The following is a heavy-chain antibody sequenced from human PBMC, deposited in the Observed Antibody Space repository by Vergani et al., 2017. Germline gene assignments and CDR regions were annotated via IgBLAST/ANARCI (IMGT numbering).Heavy chain of an antibody. D-gene: IGHD2-2*01. CDR3: ARESLAAMPSYYFDY. V-gene: IGHV3-53*04. J-gene: IGHJ4*02. CDR1: GFTVSSNY. CDR2: IYSGGST. Sequence: EVQLVESGGGLVQPGGSLRLSCAASGFTVSSNYMSWVRQAPGKGLEWVSVIYSGGSTYYADSVKGRFTISRHNSKNTLYLQMNSLRAEDTGVYYCARESLAAMPSYYFDYWGQGTLVTVSS.